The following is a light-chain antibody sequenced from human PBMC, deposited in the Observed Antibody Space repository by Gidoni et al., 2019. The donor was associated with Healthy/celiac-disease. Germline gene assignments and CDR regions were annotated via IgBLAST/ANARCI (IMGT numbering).Light chain of an antibody. Sequence: SYELTQPPPVSVSPGQTARITCSGDALPKQYAYWYQQKPGQAPVLGIYKDSERPSGIPERFSGSSSGTTVTLTISGVQAEDEADYYCQSADSSGTIEVFGGGTKLTVL. CDR1: ALPKQY. CDR3: QSADSSGTIEV. V-gene: IGLV3-25*02. J-gene: IGLJ3*02. CDR2: KDS.